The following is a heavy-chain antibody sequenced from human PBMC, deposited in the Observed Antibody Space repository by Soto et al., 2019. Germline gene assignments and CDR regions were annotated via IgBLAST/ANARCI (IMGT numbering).Heavy chain of an antibody. CDR1: GFTFSSYG. Sequence: QVQLVESGGGVVQPGRSLGLSCAASGFTFSSYGMHWVRQAPGKGLEWVAVISYDGSNKYYADSVKGRFTISRDNSKNTLYLQMNSLRAEDTAVYYCAKAEVSLYYGMDVWGQGTTVTVSS. CDR3: AKAEVSLYYGMDV. J-gene: IGHJ6*02. V-gene: IGHV3-30*18. CDR2: ISYDGSNK.